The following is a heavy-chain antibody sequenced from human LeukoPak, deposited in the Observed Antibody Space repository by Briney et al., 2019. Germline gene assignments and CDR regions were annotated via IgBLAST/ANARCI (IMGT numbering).Heavy chain of an antibody. CDR1: GFTFRSYS. J-gene: IGHJ6*03. Sequence: GGSLRLSCAPSGFTFRSYSMNWVRQGPRQGLEWVSSISSSSSYIYYVASVKGRFTISRDNAKNSLYLQMNSMRAADTAVYYCARGPQGGYCSSTSCYYYYYYMDVWGKGTTVTVSS. CDR3: ARGPQGGYCSSTSCYYYYYYMDV. CDR2: ISSSSSYI. V-gene: IGHV3-21*01. D-gene: IGHD2-2*01.